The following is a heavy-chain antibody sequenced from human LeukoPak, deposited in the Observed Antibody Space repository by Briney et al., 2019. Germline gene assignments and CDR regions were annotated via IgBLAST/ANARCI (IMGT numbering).Heavy chain of an antibody. CDR3: AASSNYYDFWSGYYLGWFDP. J-gene: IGHJ5*02. Sequence: GASVKVSCKASGGTFSSYTISWVRQAPGQGLEWMGGIIPIFGTANYAQKFQGRVTITADVSTSTAYMELSSLRSEDTAVYYCAASSNYYDFWSGYYLGWFDPWGQGTLVTVSS. D-gene: IGHD3-3*01. V-gene: IGHV1-69*13. CDR2: IIPIFGTA. CDR1: GGTFSSYT.